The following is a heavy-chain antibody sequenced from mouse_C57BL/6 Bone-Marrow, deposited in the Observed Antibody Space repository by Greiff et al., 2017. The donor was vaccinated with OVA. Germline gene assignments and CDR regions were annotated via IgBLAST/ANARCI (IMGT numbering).Heavy chain of an antibody. CDR1: GYTFTSYG. CDR3: ARHASDGFAY. Sequence: VQLQESGAELARPGASVKLSCKASGYTFTSYGISWVKQRTGQGLEWIGEIYPRSGSTYYNEKFKGKATLTADKSSSTAYMERRSLTSEDSAVYFGARHASDGFAYWGQGTLVTVSA. D-gene: IGHD6-1*01. CDR2: IYPRSGST. J-gene: IGHJ3*01. V-gene: IGHV1-81*01.